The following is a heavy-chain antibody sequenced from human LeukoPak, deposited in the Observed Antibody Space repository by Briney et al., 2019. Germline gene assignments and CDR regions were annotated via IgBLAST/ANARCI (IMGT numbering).Heavy chain of an antibody. D-gene: IGHD2-21*02. V-gene: IGHV1-2*02. CDR1: GYTFTGYY. J-gene: IGHJ1*01. Sequence: ASVKVSCKASGYTFTGYYMHWVRQAPGQGLEWMGWINPNSGGTNYAQKFQGRVTMTRDTSISTAYMELSRQRSDDTAVYYCARDQYCGGDCYPTIQHWGQGTLVTVSS. CDR3: ARDQYCGGDCYPTIQH. CDR2: INPNSGGT.